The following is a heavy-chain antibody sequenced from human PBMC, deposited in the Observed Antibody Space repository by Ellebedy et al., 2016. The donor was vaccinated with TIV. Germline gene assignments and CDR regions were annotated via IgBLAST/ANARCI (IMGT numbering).Heavy chain of an antibody. CDR1: GFSLSNSF. CDR2: LTADGRST. J-gene: IGHJ4*02. V-gene: IGHV3-23*01. Sequence: GESLKISCAASGFSLSNSFMSWIRQAPGKGLEWVSTLTADGRSTYFADSVKGRFTISRDNSKNIVYLQMNSLRSEDTAVYYCRPGHYSDAWGQGTLVTVSS. CDR3: RPGHYSDA.